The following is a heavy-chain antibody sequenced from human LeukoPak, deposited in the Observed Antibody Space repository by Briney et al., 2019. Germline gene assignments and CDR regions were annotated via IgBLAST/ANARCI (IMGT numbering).Heavy chain of an antibody. D-gene: IGHD6-13*01. Sequence: PGRSLRLSCAASGFTFSSYAMHWVRQAPGKGLEWVAVISYDGSNKYYADSVKGRFTISRDNSKNTLYLQMNSLRAEDTAVYYCAKDRHSSSWYIRDYFDYWGQGTLVTVSS. V-gene: IGHV3-30-3*01. J-gene: IGHJ4*02. CDR3: AKDRHSSSWYIRDYFDY. CDR1: GFTFSSYA. CDR2: ISYDGSNK.